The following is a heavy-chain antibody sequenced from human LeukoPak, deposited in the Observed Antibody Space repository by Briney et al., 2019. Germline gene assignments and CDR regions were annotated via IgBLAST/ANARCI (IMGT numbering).Heavy chain of an antibody. Sequence: ASVKVSCKASGYTFTNYDINWVRQTSGHGLEXMGWLNPNNGKRGYAQKFQGRVTITRDTSTSTAYIELSSLRSEDTAVYYCARGNIASTGLSWFDPWGQGTLVTVSS. J-gene: IGHJ5*02. V-gene: IGHV1-8*02. CDR3: ARGNIASTGLSWFDP. D-gene: IGHD6-13*01. CDR2: LNPNNGKR. CDR1: GYTFTNYD.